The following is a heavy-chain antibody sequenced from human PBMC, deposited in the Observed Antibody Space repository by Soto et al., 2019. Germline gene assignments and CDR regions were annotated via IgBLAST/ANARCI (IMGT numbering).Heavy chain of an antibody. Sequence: PGGSLRLCCAASGFTFSSYGMHGVRQAPGKGLEWVAVISYDGSNKYYADSVKGRFTISRDNSKNTLYLQMNSLRAEDTAVYYCATTLTVPAAMSVYFDYWGQGTLVTVSS. D-gene: IGHD2-2*01. J-gene: IGHJ4*02. CDR3: ATTLTVPAAMSVYFDY. CDR2: ISYDGSNK. V-gene: IGHV3-30*03. CDR1: GFTFSSYG.